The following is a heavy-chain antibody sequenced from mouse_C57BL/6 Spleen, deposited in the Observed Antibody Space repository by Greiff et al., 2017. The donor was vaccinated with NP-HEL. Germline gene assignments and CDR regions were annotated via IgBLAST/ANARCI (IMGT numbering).Heavy chain of an antibody. J-gene: IGHJ2*01. CDR1: GYTFTNYW. D-gene: IGHD1-1*01. CDR3: ARRYYGSGLYYFDY. Sequence: VQLQQSGAELVRPGTSVKMSCKASGYTFTNYWIGWAKQRPGHGLEWIGDIYPGGGYTNYNEKFKGKATLTADKSSSTAYMQFSSLTSEDSAIYYCARRYYGSGLYYFDYWGQGTTLTVSS. CDR2: IYPGGGYT. V-gene: IGHV1-63*01.